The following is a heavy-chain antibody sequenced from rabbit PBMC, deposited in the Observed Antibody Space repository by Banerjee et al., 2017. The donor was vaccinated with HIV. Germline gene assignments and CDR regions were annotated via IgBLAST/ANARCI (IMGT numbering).Heavy chain of an antibody. CDR2: IYAGSGNT. CDR1: GFSFSNKYV. D-gene: IGHD4-2*01. J-gene: IGHJ3*01. V-gene: IGHV1S40*01. CDR3: ARGDAGSSWGLDL. Sequence: QSLEESGGDLVQPGGSLTLTCTASGFSFSNKYVMCWVRQAPGKGLEWIGCIYAGSGNTWYANWVNGRFTISKTSSTTVTLQLNSLTAADTATYFCARGDAGSSWGLDLWGQGTLVTVS.